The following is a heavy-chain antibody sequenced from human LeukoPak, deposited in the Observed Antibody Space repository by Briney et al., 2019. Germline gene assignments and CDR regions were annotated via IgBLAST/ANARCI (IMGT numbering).Heavy chain of an antibody. CDR3: AKEEIGSTATFFDY. CDR1: GYTFNSYA. D-gene: IGHD1-1*01. J-gene: IGHJ4*02. CDR2: ISASGDAT. V-gene: IGHV3-23*01. Sequence: GGSLRLSCAASGYTFNSYALNWVRQAPGKGLEWVSSISASGDATYYVDSVRGRFTISRDNSNYAGYLQMNSLSAEDTAIYYCAKEEIGSTATFFDYWGQGILVTASS.